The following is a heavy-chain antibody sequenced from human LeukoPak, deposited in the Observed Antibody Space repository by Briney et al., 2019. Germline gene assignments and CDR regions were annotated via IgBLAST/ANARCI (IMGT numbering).Heavy chain of an antibody. CDR1: GFTFSDYY. D-gene: IGHD5-24*01. CDR3: ASGGMAKTPPAD. J-gene: IGHJ4*02. CDR2: ISSSGSTI. Sequence: GGSLRLSCAASGFTFSDYYMSWIRQAPGKGLEWVSYISSSGSTIYYADSVKGRFTISRDNAKNSLYLQMNSLRADDKAVYYCASGGMAKTPPADWGQGTLVTVSS. V-gene: IGHV3-11*01.